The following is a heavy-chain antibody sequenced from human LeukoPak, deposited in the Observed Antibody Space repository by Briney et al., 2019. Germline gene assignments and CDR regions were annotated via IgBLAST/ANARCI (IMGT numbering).Heavy chain of an antibody. D-gene: IGHD3-10*01. Sequence: GGSLRLSCEASGFTFSGYAVSWVRQAPGKGLEWVSGISGSGSSTYYADSVKGRFTISRDNSKSTVYLQMNSLRAEDTAVYYCARDQAYYYASGTYYRLDYWGQGTLVNVSS. CDR3: ARDQAYYYASGTYYRLDY. CDR1: GFTFSGYA. V-gene: IGHV3-23*01. J-gene: IGHJ4*02. CDR2: ISGSGSST.